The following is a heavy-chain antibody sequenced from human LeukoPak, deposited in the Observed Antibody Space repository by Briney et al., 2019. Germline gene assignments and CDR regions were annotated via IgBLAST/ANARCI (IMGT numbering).Heavy chain of an antibody. CDR2: IYPGDSDT. V-gene: IGHV5-51*01. CDR3: ARGPDGAYYFDS. CDR1: GYSFTNYW. D-gene: IGHD1-14*01. Sequence: GESLKISCKASGYSFTNYWIGWVRQMPGEGLEWMGIIYPGDSDTSYNPSFRGQVTISVDKSISTAYLQWTSLKASDTALYFCARGPDGAYYFDSWGQGTLVSVSS. J-gene: IGHJ4*02.